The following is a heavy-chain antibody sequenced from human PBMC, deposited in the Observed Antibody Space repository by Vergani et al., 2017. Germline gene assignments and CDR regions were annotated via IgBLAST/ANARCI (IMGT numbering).Heavy chain of an antibody. V-gene: IGHV4-61*10. CDR2: IYYSGST. CDR3: ARGRKVTAFDY. CDR1: GGSISSGSYY. J-gene: IGHJ4*02. Sequence: QVQLQESGPGLVKLSQTLSLTCTVSGGSISSGSYYWSWIRQPAGKGLEWIGYIYYSGSTNYNPSLKSRVTISVDTSKNQFSLKLSSVTAADTAVYYCARGRKVTAFDYWGQGTLVTVSS. D-gene: IGHD2-21*02.